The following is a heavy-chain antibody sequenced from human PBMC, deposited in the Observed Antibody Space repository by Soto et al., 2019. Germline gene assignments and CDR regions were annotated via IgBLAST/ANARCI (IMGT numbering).Heavy chain of an antibody. CDR3: ARVSIAAAGSDY. Sequence: ASVNVSCKASGYTFTSYAMHWVRQAPGQRLELMGWINAGNGNTKYSQKFQGRVTITRXXXXXXAXMXLXSXRSEXTAVYYCARVSIAAAGSDYWGQGTLVTVSS. CDR2: INAGNGNT. V-gene: IGHV1-3*01. J-gene: IGHJ4*02. CDR1: GYTFTSYA. D-gene: IGHD6-13*01.